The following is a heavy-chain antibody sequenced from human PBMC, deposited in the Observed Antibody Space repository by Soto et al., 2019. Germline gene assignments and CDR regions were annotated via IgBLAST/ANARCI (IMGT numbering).Heavy chain of an antibody. Sequence: EVQLVESEGGLIQRGGSLRLSCAASGFTVSSKYMTWVRQAPGKGLEWVSVIYGGGTTYYADSVKGRFTISRDNSKNTLYLQVNSLRAEDTAVYYCVQTTGWPGFDFWGQGTLVTVSS. CDR2: IYGGGTT. CDR1: GFTVSSKY. CDR3: VQTTGWPGFDF. J-gene: IGHJ4*02. V-gene: IGHV3-53*01. D-gene: IGHD6-19*01.